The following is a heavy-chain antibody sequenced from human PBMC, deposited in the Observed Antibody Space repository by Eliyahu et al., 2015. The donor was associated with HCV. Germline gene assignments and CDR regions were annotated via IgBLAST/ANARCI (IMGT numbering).Heavy chain of an antibody. CDR3: ARDDGQLNLQYGMDV. D-gene: IGHD6-13*01. CDR1: GFPXXXYA. J-gene: IGHJ6*02. Sequence: QVQLVESGGGVVQPGRSLXXXCAAXGFPXXXYAIHWVPQAPGKGLEWVAVISYDGRNKYYADSVRGRFTISRDNSKNTLYLQMNSLRAEDTAVYYCARDDGQLNLQYGMDVWGQGTTVTVSS. CDR2: ISYDGRNK. V-gene: IGHV3-30*04.